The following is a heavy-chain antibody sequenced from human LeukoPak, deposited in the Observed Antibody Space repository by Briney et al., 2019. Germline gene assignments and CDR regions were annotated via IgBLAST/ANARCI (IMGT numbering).Heavy chain of an antibody. CDR1: GYTFTTYY. Sequence: ASVKVPCKASGYTFTTYYMHWVRQAPGQGLEWIGIIKPGDSVTSYSQNFKGRVTMTRDMSTTTVYMEMTSLRSDDTAVYYCARDRKSEIGGAIAGHYMDVWGKGTTVTVSS. D-gene: IGHD3-16*02. J-gene: IGHJ6*03. V-gene: IGHV1-46*01. CDR3: ARDRKSEIGGAIAGHYMDV. CDR2: IKPGDSVT.